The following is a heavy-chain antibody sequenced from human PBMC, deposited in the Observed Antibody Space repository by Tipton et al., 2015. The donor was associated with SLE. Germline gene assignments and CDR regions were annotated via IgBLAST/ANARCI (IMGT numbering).Heavy chain of an antibody. CDR1: GGSISSHY. CDR3: ARSLYSSGSQYPDY. D-gene: IGHD3-10*01. Sequence: TLSLTCTVSGGSISSHYWSWIRQPPGKGLEWIGYIYYSGSTNYNPSLKSRVTISLDTSKNQISLKLSSVTAADTAVYFCARSLYSSGSQYPDYWGQGTLVTVSS. J-gene: IGHJ4*02. V-gene: IGHV4-59*11. CDR2: IYYSGST.